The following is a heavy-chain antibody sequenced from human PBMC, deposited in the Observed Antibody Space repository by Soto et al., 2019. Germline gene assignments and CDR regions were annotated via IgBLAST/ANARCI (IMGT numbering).Heavy chain of an antibody. CDR3: AREPVRRLQVPDYSYCGMDV. CDR1: RFTFSSYA. V-gene: IGHV3-30-3*01. CDR2: ISHDGSDK. J-gene: IGHJ6*02. D-gene: IGHD6-25*01. Sequence: QVQLVESGGGVVQPGRSRRLSCAASRFTFSSYAMHWVRQGPGKGLEWVAAISHDGSDKYYVDSVKGRFTISRDNSKNTLYLRINSLSVEDTAVYYCAREPVRRLQVPDYSYCGMDVWGQGTTVTVSS.